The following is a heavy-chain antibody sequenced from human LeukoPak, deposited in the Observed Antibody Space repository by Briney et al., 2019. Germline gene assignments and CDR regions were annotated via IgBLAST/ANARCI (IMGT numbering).Heavy chain of an antibody. J-gene: IGHJ4*02. CDR2: TYYRSKWYN. V-gene: IGHV6-1*01. D-gene: IGHD1-1*01. CDR3: AREGSEGYLFDY. Sequence: PSQTLSLTCTVSGGSISSSAAWSWIRQSPSRGLEWLGRTYYRSKWYNDYAVSVKSRIAINPDTSKNQFSLQLNSMTPEDTAVYYCAREGSEGYLFDYWGQGTLVTVSS. CDR1: GGSISSSAA.